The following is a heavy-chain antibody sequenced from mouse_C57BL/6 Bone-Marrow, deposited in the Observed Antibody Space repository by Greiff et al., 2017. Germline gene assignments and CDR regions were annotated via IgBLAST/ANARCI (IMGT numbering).Heavy chain of an antibody. V-gene: IGHV1-5*01. CDR1: GYTFTSYW. D-gene: IGHD2-3*01. CDR3: TSPYDGYCVPWFAY. CDR2: IYPGNSDT. Sequence: VQLQQSGTVLARPGASVKMSCKTSGYTFTSYWMHWVKQRPGQGLEWIGAIYPGNSDTSYNQKFKGKAKLTAVTSASTAYMELSSLTSEDSAVYYCTSPYDGYCVPWFAYWGQGTLVTVSA. J-gene: IGHJ3*01.